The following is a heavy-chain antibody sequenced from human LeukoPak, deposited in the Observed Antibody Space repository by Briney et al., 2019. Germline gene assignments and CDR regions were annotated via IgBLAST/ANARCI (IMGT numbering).Heavy chain of an antibody. V-gene: IGHV1-2*02. Sequence: GASVKVSCKASGYTFTGYYMHWVRQAPGQGLEWMGWINPNSGGTNYAQKLQGRVTMTTDTSTSTAYMELRSLRSDDTAVYYCAREYCGGDCYDAFDIWGQGTMVTVSS. CDR1: GYTFTGYY. CDR3: AREYCGGDCYDAFDI. D-gene: IGHD2-21*02. J-gene: IGHJ3*02. CDR2: INPNSGGT.